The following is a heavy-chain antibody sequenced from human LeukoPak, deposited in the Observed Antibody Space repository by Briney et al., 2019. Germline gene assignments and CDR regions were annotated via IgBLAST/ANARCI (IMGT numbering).Heavy chain of an antibody. V-gene: IGHV1-2*02. CDR2: INPNSGGT. CDR1: GYTFTGYY. D-gene: IGHD2-2*01. J-gene: IGHJ4*02. CDR3: ARHCSSTSCPPDGNY. Sequence: ASVKVSCKASGYTFTGYYMHWVRQAPGQGLEWMGWINPNSGGTNYAQKFQGRVTMTRDTSISTAYMELSRLRSDDTAVYYCARHCSSTSCPPDGNYWGQGTLVTVSS.